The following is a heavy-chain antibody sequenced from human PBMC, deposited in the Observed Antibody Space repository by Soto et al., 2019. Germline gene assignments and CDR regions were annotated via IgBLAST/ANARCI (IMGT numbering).Heavy chain of an antibody. CDR3: ARVDYNAAFDI. D-gene: IGHD4-4*01. V-gene: IGHV4-31*03. J-gene: IGHJ3*02. CDR1: GGSISSGGYY. Sequence: PSETLSLTCTVSGGSISSGGYYWSWIRQHPGKGLEWIGYIYYSGSTYYNPSLKSRVTISVDTSKNQFSLKLSSVTAADTAVYYCARVDYNAAFDIWGQGTMVTVSS. CDR2: IYYSGST.